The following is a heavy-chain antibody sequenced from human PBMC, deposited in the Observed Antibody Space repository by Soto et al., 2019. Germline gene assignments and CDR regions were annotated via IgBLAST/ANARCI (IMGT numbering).Heavy chain of an antibody. J-gene: IGHJ4*02. CDR1: GYTFTGYA. CDR3: ARAVAVPADFDY. V-gene: IGHV1-3*05. CDR2: INAGNGNT. D-gene: IGHD6-19*01. Sequence: VQLVQSGAEEKKPGASVKVSCKASGYTFTGYAMHWVRQAPGQRLEWMGWINAGNGNTKYSQKFQGRVTITRDTSASTAYMELSSLRSEDTAVYYCARAVAVPADFDYWGQGTLVTVSS.